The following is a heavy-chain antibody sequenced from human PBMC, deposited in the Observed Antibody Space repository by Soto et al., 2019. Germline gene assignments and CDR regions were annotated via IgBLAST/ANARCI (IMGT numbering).Heavy chain of an antibody. CDR3: ARGNGYNIY. CDR2: IYYSGST. J-gene: IGHJ4*02. Sequence: SETLSLTCTVSGGSISSGGYYWSWIRQHPGKGLEWIGYIYYSGSTYYNPSLKSRVTISVDTSKNQFSLKVSSMTAADTAVYFCARGNGYNIYWGQGTLVTVSS. V-gene: IGHV4-31*03. CDR1: GGSISSGGYY. D-gene: IGHD5-12*01.